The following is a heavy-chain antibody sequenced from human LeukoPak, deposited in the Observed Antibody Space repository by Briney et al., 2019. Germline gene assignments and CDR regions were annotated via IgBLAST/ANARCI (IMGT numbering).Heavy chain of an antibody. CDR3: ARENMDYYDSSGYFLL. Sequence: PGGSLRLSCAASGFTFSSYSMNWVRQAPGKGLEWVSSISSSSSYIYYADSVKGRFTISRDNAKNSLYLQMNSLRAEDTAVYYCARENMDYYDSSGYFLLWGQGTLVTVSS. CDR2: ISSSSSYI. CDR1: GFTFSSYS. V-gene: IGHV3-21*01. J-gene: IGHJ4*02. D-gene: IGHD3-22*01.